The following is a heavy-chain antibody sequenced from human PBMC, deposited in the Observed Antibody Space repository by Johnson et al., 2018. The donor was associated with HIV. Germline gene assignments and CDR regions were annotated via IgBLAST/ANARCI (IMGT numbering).Heavy chain of an antibody. V-gene: IGHV3-30*18. Sequence: QMQLVESGGGVVQPGRSLRLSCAASGFTFSSYDMHWVRQAPGKGMEWVALISYDGSNKYYADSVKGRFNISRDNSKNALYLQMNSLRAEDTAVYYCAKAPSMGADGFDIWGQGTMVTVSS. J-gene: IGHJ3*02. D-gene: IGHD3-16*01. CDR2: ISYDGSNK. CDR1: GFTFSSYD. CDR3: AKAPSMGADGFDI.